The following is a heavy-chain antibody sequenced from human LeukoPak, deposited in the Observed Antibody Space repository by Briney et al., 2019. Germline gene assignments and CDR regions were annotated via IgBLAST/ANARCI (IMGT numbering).Heavy chain of an antibody. CDR1: GYPISSGYY. V-gene: IGHV4-38-2*02. Sequence: SETLSLTCTVSGYPISSGYYWGWIRQPPGKGLEWIGSIYHSGSTYYNPSLKSRVTISVDTSKNQFSLKLSSVTAADTAVYYCARVGPVITIFGANNYFDYWGQGTLVTVSS. CDR3: ARVGPVITIFGANNYFDY. J-gene: IGHJ4*02. D-gene: IGHD3-3*01. CDR2: IYHSGST.